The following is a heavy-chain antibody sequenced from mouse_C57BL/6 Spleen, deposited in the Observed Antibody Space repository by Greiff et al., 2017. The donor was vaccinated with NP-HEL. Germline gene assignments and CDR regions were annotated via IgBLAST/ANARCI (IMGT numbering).Heavy chain of an antibody. D-gene: IGHD1-1*01. V-gene: IGHV3-6*01. CDR1: GYSITSGYY. J-gene: IGHJ1*03. CDR3: ASSPYYYGSSYNPNWYFDV. CDR2: ISYDGSN. Sequence: EVKLEESGPGLVKPSQSLSLTCSVTGYSITSGYYWNWIRQFPGNKLEWMGYISYDGSNNYNPSLKNRISITRDTSKNQFFLKLNSVTTEDTATYYCASSPYYYGSSYNPNWYFDVWGTGTTVTVSS.